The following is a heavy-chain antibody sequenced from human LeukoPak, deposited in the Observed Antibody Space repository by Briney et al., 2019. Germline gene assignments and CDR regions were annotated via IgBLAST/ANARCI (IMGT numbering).Heavy chain of an antibody. Sequence: GASVKLSCKASASTFSSYAVSWGRHAPGQGLEWKGGIIPIFGTANYAQKFQGRVTITADESTSTAYMELSSLRSEDTAVYYCARSSASIVVVPAAMHYYYGMDVWGKGTTVTVSS. V-gene: IGHV1-69*13. CDR2: IIPIFGTA. CDR1: ASTFSSYA. D-gene: IGHD2-2*01. CDR3: ARSSASIVVVPAAMHYYYGMDV. J-gene: IGHJ6*04.